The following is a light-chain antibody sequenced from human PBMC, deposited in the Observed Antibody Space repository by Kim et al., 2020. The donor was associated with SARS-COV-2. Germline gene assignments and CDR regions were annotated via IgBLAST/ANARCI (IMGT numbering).Light chain of an antibody. V-gene: IGKV3-15*01. Sequence: EIVMTQSPGILSVSPGQRVTLSCRASQYVSNNLAWYHQKPGQPPRPLIYSMSTRATGVPDRFSGSGSGVDFTLTINSLQSEDFAAYYCQQYNNWPRTFGQGTKVDIK. CDR1: QYVSNN. J-gene: IGKJ1*01. CDR2: SMS. CDR3: QQYNNWPRT.